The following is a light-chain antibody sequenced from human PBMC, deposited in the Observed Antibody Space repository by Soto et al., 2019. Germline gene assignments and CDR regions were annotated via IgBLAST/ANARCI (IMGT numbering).Light chain of an antibody. CDR1: QSVLYSSNNKNH. CDR2: WAS. Sequence: DIVMTQSPDSLAVSLGERATINCKSSQSVLYSSNNKNHLAWYQQKPGQPPKPLIYWASTRESGVPDRFSGSGSGTDFTLTISSLQAEDVAVYYCQKYYSSPYTFGQGTKLEIK. V-gene: IGKV4-1*01. CDR3: QKYYSSPYT. J-gene: IGKJ2*01.